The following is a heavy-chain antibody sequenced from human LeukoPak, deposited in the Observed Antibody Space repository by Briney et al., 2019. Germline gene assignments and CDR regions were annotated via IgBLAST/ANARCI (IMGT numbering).Heavy chain of an antibody. CDR1: GFTFSSYS. J-gene: IGHJ4*02. CDR2: ITSSGSTI. Sequence: GGSLRLSCAASGFTFSSYSMNWVRQAPGKGLEWVSYITSSGSTIYYADSVKGRFTISRDNAKNSLYLQMYSLRAEDTAVYYCARANYYDISGYDYWGQGTLVTVSS. D-gene: IGHD3-22*01. V-gene: IGHV3-48*04. CDR3: ARANYYDISGYDY.